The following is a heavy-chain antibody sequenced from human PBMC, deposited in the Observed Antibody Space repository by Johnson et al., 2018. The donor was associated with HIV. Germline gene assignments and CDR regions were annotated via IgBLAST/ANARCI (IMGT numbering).Heavy chain of an antibody. CDR3: AREGIAARPGAFDI. CDR1: GFTFSTYG. Sequence: QVQLVESGGGVVQPGRSLRLSCAASGFTFSTYGMHWVRQAPGKGLDWVAFIWYDGSNKYYEDSVKGRFTISRDYSKNTLYLQMNSLRAEDTAVYYCAREGIAARPGAFDIWGQGTMVTVSS. V-gene: IGHV3-33*01. J-gene: IGHJ3*02. D-gene: IGHD6-6*01. CDR2: IWYDGSNK.